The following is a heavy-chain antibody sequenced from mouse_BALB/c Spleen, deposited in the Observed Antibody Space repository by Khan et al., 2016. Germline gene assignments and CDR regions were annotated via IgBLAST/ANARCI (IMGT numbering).Heavy chain of an antibody. J-gene: IGHJ1*01. CDR2: ISYDGSN. CDR1: GYSITSGYY. V-gene: IGHV3-6*02. CDR3: ARDPVYYYGSSYWYFDV. Sequence: EVQLVESGPGLVKPSQSLSLTCSVTGYSITSGYYWNWIRQFPGNKLEWMGYISYDGSNNYNPSLKNRISITRDTSKNQFFLKLNSVTTEDTATYYCARDPVYYYGSSYWYFDVWGAGTTVTVSS. D-gene: IGHD1-1*01.